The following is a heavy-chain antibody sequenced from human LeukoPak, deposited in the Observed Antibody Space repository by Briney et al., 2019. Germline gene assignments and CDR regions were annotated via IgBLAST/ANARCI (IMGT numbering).Heavy chain of an antibody. CDR3: VRVGATVTLRDAFDI. CDR1: GFTFSSYD. V-gene: IGHV3-64D*06. CDR2: ISSSGDST. D-gene: IGHD4-17*01. J-gene: IGHJ3*02. Sequence: QPGGSLRLSCSASGFTFSSYDMYWVRQAPGKGLEYVSAISSSGDSTYYADSVRDRFTISRDNSKNTMFLQMSSLRAEDTAVYYCVRVGATVTLRDAFDIWGQGTKVTVSS.